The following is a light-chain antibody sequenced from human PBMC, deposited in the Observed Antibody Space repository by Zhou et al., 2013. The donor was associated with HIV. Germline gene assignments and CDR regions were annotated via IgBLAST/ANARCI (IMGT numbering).Light chain of an antibody. J-gene: IGKJ4*01. CDR2: DAS. CDR1: QSVDTY. CDR3: QQYSKWPPLT. Sequence: EILMTQSPVTLSVSPGERATLSCRASQSVDTYLAWYQQRPGQPPRLLIYDASTRATGVPVRFSGSGSGTEFTLTISSLESGDFTVYYCQQYSKWPPLTFGGGTKVEIK. V-gene: IGKV3-15*01.